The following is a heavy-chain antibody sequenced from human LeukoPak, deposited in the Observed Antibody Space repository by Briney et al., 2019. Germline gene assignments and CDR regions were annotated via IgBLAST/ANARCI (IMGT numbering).Heavy chain of an antibody. V-gene: IGHV1-69*05. CDR1: GGTFSSEA. CDR2: IIPIFGRA. J-gene: IGHJ5*02. Sequence: SVKVSCKASGGTFSSEAFIWVRQAPGQGLEWMGGIIPIFGRADYAQRFQDIVSITTDESTSTVYMELSSLRSEDTAVYYCARGETILDWFDPWGQGTLVTVSS. CDR3: ARGETILDWFDP. D-gene: IGHD1-1*01.